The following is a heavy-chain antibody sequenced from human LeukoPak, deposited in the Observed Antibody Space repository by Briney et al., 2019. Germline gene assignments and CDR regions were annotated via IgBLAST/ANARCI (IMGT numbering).Heavy chain of an antibody. CDR1: GGTFSSYA. Sequence: SVKVSCKASGGTFSSYAISWVRQAPGQGLEWMGGIIPIFGTANYAQKFQGRVTMTRDMSTRTLYMELSSLRSEDTAFYYCARVGDYSPRGWFDPWGQGTLVTVSS. CDR3: ARVGDYSPRGWFDP. V-gene: IGHV1-69*05. J-gene: IGHJ5*02. CDR2: IIPIFGTA. D-gene: IGHD4-11*01.